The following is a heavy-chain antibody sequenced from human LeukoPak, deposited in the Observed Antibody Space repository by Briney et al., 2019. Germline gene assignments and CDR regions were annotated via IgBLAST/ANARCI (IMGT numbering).Heavy chain of an antibody. CDR1: GGSISSSSYY. J-gene: IGHJ2*01. D-gene: IGHD2/OR15-2a*01. Sequence: SSETLSLTCTVSGGSISSSSYYWGWIRQPPGKGLEWIGSIYYSGTTYYNPSLQSRVGISADMSRNQFSLRLNSMTAADTAVYYCVRDEAEFGNRQWYFDLWGRGTLVIVSS. CDR3: VRDEAEFGNRQWYFDL. V-gene: IGHV4-39*07. CDR2: IYYSGTT.